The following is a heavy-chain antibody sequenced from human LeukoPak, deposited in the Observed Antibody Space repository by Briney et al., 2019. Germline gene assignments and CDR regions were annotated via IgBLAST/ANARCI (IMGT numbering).Heavy chain of an antibody. CDR2: IYYSGST. V-gene: IGHV4-39*07. J-gene: IGHJ5*02. Sequence: SETLSLTCTVSGGSISSSSYYWGWIRQPPGKGLEWIGSIYYSGSTYYNPSLKSRVTISVDTSKNQFSLKLSSVAAADTAVYYCARDQGWLQFGPLDWFDPWGQGTLVTVSS. CDR1: GGSISSSSYY. CDR3: ARDQGWLQFGPLDWFDP. D-gene: IGHD5-24*01.